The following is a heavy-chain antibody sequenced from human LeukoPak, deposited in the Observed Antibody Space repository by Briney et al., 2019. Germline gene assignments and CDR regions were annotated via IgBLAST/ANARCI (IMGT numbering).Heavy chain of an antibody. J-gene: IGHJ6*03. Sequence: PGGSLRLSCAASGFTFSSYGMSWVRQAPGKGLEWVSAISGSGGSTYYADSVKGRFTISRDNSKNTLYLQMNSLRAEDTAVYYCARCHYYYYYYMDVWGKGTTVTISS. CDR3: ARCHYYYYYYMDV. CDR1: GFTFSSYG. V-gene: IGHV3-23*01. D-gene: IGHD2-2*01. CDR2: ISGSGGST.